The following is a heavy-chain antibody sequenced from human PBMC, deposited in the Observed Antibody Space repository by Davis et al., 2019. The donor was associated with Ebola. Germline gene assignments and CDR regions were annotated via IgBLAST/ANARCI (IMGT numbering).Heavy chain of an antibody. CDR3: ARRGYCSGGSCLRYYYNYGMDV. D-gene: IGHD2-15*01. CDR1: GGTFSSYA. V-gene: IGHV1-69*06. J-gene: IGHJ6*02. Sequence: SVKVSCKASGGTFSSYAISWVRQAPGQGLEWMGGIIPNFGRANYAQKFQGRVTITADKSTSTAYMELSSLRSEDTVVYYCARRGYCSGGSCLRYYYNYGMDVWGQGTTVTVPS. CDR2: IIPNFGRA.